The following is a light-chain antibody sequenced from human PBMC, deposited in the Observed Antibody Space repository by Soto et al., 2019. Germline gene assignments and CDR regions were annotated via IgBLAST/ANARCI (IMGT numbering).Light chain of an antibody. CDR2: AAS. J-gene: IGKJ3*01. V-gene: IGKV1-9*01. CDR1: QGISSN. CDR3: QHLNSYPSFT. Sequence: IQLTQSPSSLSASVGDRVTITCRASQGISSNLAWYQQKPGKAPKLLIYAASSLHSGAPPRFSGSGSGTDFTLTITSLQPEDFATYYCQHLNSYPSFTFGPGTKVDIK.